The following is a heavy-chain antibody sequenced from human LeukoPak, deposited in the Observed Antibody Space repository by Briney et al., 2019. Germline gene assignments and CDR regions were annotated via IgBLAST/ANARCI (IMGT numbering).Heavy chain of an antibody. V-gene: IGHV3-23*01. CDR2: ISGSGDST. CDR1: GFRFSSCA. Sequence: GGSLRLFCAASGFRFSSCAMSWVRQARGKGLEWVSGISGSGDSTDYADSVKGRFTISRDNSKNTLYLQINSLRADDTAVYYCARPPSDNLLTGSLYYFDNWGQGTLVTVSS. D-gene: IGHD3-9*01. J-gene: IGHJ4*02. CDR3: ARPPSDNLLTGSLYYFDN.